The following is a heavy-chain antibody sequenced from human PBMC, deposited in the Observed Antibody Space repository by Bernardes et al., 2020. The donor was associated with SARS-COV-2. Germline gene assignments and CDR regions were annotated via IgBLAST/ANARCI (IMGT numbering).Heavy chain of an antibody. V-gene: IGHV1-46*01. CDR3: ARGTIGAADEN. D-gene: IGHD6-13*01. J-gene: IGHJ4*02. Sequence: ASVKVYSKASGYTFTYYYMHWVRQAPGQGLEWMGRINPSRGTPTYAQSFQGRVTMTRDTSTSTVYLELSSLRSEDTAVYYCARGTIGAADENWGQGTLVTVSS. CDR1: GYTFTYYY. CDR2: INPSRGTP.